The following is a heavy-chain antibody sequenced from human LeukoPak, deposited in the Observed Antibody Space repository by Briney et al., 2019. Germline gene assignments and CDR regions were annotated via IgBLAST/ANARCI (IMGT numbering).Heavy chain of an antibody. CDR2: IYHSGST. Sequence: SETLSLTCAVSGGSISSSNWWSWVRQPPGKGLEWIGEIYHSGSTNYNPSLKSRVTISVDKSKNQFSLKLSSVTAADTAVYYCARLLQLWLQFRAFDIWGQGTMVTVSS. V-gene: IGHV4-4*02. CDR3: ARLLQLWLQFRAFDI. CDR1: GGSISSSNW. D-gene: IGHD5-18*01. J-gene: IGHJ3*02.